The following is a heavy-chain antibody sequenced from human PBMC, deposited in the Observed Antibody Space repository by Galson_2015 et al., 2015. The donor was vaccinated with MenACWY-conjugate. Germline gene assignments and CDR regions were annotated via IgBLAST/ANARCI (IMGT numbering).Heavy chain of an antibody. CDR2: ISSSSSTI. V-gene: IGHV3-48*02. CDR3: ARDPTAMATNLFDP. Sequence: SLRLSCAASGFTFSSYSMNWVRQAPGTGLERVSYISSSSSTIYYADSVKGRFTISRDNAKNSLYLQMNSLRDEDTAVYYCARDPTAMATNLFDPWGQGTLVTVSS. CDR1: GFTFSSYS. D-gene: IGHD5-18*01. J-gene: IGHJ5*02.